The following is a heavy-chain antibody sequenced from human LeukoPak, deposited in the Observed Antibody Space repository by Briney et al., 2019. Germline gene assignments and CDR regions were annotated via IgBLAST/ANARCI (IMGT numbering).Heavy chain of an antibody. CDR3: ARRTFGGDGYKTWAWFDP. D-gene: IGHD2-21*01. CDR2: IYYSGST. CDR1: GGSFSGYY. J-gene: IGHJ5*02. V-gene: IGHV4-59*08. Sequence: SETLSLTCAVYGGSFSGYYWSWIRQPPGKGLEWIGHIYYSGSTNYNPSLESRVTISVDTSKNQFSLKVRSVTAADTAVYYCARRTFGGDGYKTWAWFDPWGQGTLVTVSS.